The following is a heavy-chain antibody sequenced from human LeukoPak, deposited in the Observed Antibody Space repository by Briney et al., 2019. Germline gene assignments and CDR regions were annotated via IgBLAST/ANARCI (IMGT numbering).Heavy chain of an antibody. CDR1: GYTFTSYG. CDR2: IIPIFGTA. Sequence: RWASVKVSCKASGYTFTSYGISWVRQAPGQGLEWMGGIIPIFGTANYAQKFQGRVTITADKSTSTAYMELSSLRSEDTAVYYCARVFFRLQQLAFNYYYYYMDVWGKGTTVTVSS. CDR3: ARVFFRLQQLAFNYYYYYMDV. J-gene: IGHJ6*03. D-gene: IGHD6-13*01. V-gene: IGHV1-69*06.